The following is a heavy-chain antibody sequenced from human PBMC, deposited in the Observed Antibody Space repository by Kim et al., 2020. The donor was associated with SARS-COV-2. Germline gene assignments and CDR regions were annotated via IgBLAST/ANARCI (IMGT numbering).Heavy chain of an antibody. CDR2: IYWDDDK. D-gene: IGHD3-10*01. V-gene: IGHV2-5*02. CDR1: GFSLSTSGVG. Sequence: SGPTLVNPTQTLTLTCTFSGFSLSTSGVGVGWIRQPPGKALEWLALIYWDDDKRYSPSLKSRLTITKDTSKNQVVLTMTNMDPVDTATYYCAHTPKGGRVVYGSGSYYKMAWAGMDVWGQGTTVTVSS. J-gene: IGHJ6*02. CDR3: AHTPKGGRVVYGSGSYYKMAWAGMDV.